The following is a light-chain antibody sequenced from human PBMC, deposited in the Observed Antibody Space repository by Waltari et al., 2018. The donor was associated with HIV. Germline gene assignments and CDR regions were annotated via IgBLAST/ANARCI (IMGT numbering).Light chain of an antibody. CDR1: SSNIGNNY. CDR2: VNK. Sequence: QSVLTQPPSVSAAPGSKVTISCSGSSSNIGNNYVSWYQQHPGTAPQLIIYVNKERPAVIPDRSAGSKAATASTTGSTVLPTGDEADYCCATVDSNLSAGVFGGGTTLTVL. V-gene: IGLV1-51*01. CDR3: ATVDSNLSAGV. J-gene: IGLJ2*01.